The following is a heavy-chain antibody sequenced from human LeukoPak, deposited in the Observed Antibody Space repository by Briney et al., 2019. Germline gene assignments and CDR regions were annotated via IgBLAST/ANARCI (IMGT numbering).Heavy chain of an antibody. D-gene: IGHD3-9*01. V-gene: IGHV3-7*01. J-gene: IGHJ4*02. CDR3: ARDLAHLYYDILTGHVGY. Sequence: PGGSLRLSCAASGFTFSSYWMSWVRQAPGKGLEGVANIKQDGSEKYYVDSVKGRFTISRDNAKNSLYLQLNSLRAEDTAVYYCARDLAHLYYDILTGHVGYWGQGTLVTVSS. CDR1: GFTFSSYW. CDR2: IKQDGSEK.